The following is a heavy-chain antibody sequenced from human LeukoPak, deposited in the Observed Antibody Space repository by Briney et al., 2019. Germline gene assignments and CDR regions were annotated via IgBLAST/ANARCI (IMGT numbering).Heavy chain of an antibody. Sequence: SVKVSCKASGYTFTSYAISWVRQAPGQGLEWMGGIIPIFGTANYAQKFQGRVTITTDESTSTAYMELSSLRSEDTAVYYCAVSCGGDCYGNYWGQGTLVTVSS. J-gene: IGHJ4*02. D-gene: IGHD2-21*01. CDR3: AVSCGGDCYGNY. CDR1: GYTFTSYA. CDR2: IIPIFGTA. V-gene: IGHV1-69*05.